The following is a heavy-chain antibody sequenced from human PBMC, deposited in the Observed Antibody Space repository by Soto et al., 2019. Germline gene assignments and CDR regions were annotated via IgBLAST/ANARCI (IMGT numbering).Heavy chain of an antibody. CDR1: GGSISSDTYY. CDR2: LFYSGST. CDR3: AAQYLQKWCAS. J-gene: IGHJ5*02. Sequence: QLQLQESGPGLVKPSETLSLTCTVSGGSISSDTYYWGWIRQPPGKGLEWIGSLFYSGSTSYNPSLKSRVTISVDSFKSQFSLKLTSVTAADTAVYYCAAQYLQKWCASWGQGTLVTVSS. V-gene: IGHV4-39*01. D-gene: IGHD2-8*01.